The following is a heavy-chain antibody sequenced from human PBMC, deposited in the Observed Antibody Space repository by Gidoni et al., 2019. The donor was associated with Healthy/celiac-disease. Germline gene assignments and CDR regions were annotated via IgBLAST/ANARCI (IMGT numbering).Heavy chain of an antibody. CDR2: ISSSSSYI. J-gene: IGHJ4*02. V-gene: IGHV3-21*01. CDR3: ARDRKPDYYDSSGYYYYFDY. CDR1: GFTFSSYS. D-gene: IGHD3-22*01. Sequence: EVQLVESGGGLVKPGGSLRLSCAASGFTFSSYSMNWVRQAPGKGLEWVSSISSSSSYIYYADSVKGRFTISRDNAKNSLYLQMNSLRAEDTAVYYCARDRKPDYYDSSGYYYYFDYWGQGTLVTVSS.